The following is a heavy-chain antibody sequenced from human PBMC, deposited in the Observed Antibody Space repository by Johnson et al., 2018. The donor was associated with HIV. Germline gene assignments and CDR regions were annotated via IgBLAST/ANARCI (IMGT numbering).Heavy chain of an antibody. CDR1: GFTFSSYA. J-gene: IGHJ3*02. CDR3: AKVPERDVHDYGGKPDDAFDI. D-gene: IGHD4-23*01. CDR2: ISGSGGST. Sequence: VQLVESGGGLVQPGGSLRLSCAASGFTFSSYAMSWVRQAPGKGLEWVSAISGSGGSTYYADSVKGRFTISRDTSKNTLYLQMNSLRAEDTAVYYCAKVPERDVHDYGGKPDDAFDIWGQGTMVTVSS. V-gene: IGHV3-23*04.